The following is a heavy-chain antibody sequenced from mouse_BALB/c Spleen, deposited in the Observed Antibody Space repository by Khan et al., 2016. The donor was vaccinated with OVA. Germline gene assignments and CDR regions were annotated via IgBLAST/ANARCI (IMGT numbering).Heavy chain of an antibody. Sequence: EVELVEPGGGLVEPGGSLKLSCAASGFTFSSFVMSWVRQTPEKRLEWVATISRAATYTYYPDSVKGRFTISRDNAKNTLYLQMNSLRSDDTAIYCGTNGNYDWFAYWGQGTLVTVST. V-gene: IGHV5-9-1*01. CDR1: GFTFSSFV. D-gene: IGHD2-4*01. CDR2: ISRAATYT. CDR3: TNGNYDWFAY. J-gene: IGHJ3*01.